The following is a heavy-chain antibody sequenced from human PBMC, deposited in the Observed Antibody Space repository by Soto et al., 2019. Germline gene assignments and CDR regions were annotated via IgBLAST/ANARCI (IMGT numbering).Heavy chain of an antibody. Sequence: QVQLQESGPGLVKPSETLSLSCTVSGGSISSYHWSWIRQTPGKGLEWIGYVHYSWGSNYNPSLKSRVAISLDTYKSQCSLTLTSVTATDTAVYYCARQGFGALHGIVDVWGQGTTVTVSS. CDR2: VHYSWGS. J-gene: IGHJ6*02. D-gene: IGHD3-10*01. V-gene: IGHV4-59*08. CDR1: GGSISSYH. CDR3: ARQGFGALHGIVDV.